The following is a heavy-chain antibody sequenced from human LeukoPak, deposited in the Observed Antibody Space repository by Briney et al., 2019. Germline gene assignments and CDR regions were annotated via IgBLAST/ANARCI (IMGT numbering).Heavy chain of an antibody. D-gene: IGHD3-22*01. CDR2: INPNSGGT. V-gene: IGHV1-2*02. Sequence: ASVKVSCKASGYTFTGYYMHWVRQAPGQGLEWMGWINPNSGGTNYAQKFQGRVTMTRDTSISTAYMELSRLRSDDTAVCYCARAGYYDSSLDYWGQGTLVTVSS. J-gene: IGHJ4*02. CDR1: GYTFTGYY. CDR3: ARAGYYDSSLDY.